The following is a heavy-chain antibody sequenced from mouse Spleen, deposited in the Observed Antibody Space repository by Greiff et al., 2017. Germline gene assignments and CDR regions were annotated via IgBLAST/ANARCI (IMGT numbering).Heavy chain of an antibody. Sequence: VQLQQSGPGLVKPSQSLSLTCSVTGYSITSGYYWNWIRQFPGNKLEWMGYISYDGSNNYNPSLKNRISITRDTSKNQFFLKLNSVTTEDTATYYCARYDYYGHYYAMDYWGQGTSVTVSS. D-gene: IGHD1-1*01. J-gene: IGHJ4*01. CDR2: ISYDGSN. CDR1: GYSITSGYY. CDR3: ARYDYYGHYYAMDY. V-gene: IGHV3-6*01.